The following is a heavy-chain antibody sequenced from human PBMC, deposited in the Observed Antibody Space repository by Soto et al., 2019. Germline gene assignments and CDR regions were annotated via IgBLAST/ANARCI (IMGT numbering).Heavy chain of an antibody. CDR3: TRDGAGEEDY. CDR1: GGTFSRYT. Sequence: QVQLAQSGAEEKKPGSSVKVSCKVSGGTFSRYTISWVRQAPGQGLEWIGRIIPILDMTNYAQKLQGRISITADMSTSTAYMELRSLTSKDTGVYYCTRDGAGEEDYWGQGTLVTVSS. V-gene: IGHV1-69*08. J-gene: IGHJ4*02. D-gene: IGHD4-17*01. CDR2: IIPILDMT.